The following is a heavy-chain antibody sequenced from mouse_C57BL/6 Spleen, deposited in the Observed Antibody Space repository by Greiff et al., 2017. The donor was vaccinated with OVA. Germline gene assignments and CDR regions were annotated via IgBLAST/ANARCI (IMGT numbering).Heavy chain of an antibody. Sequence: EVQLQQSGPELVKPGASVKISCKASGYSFTDYYMNWVKQSNGKSLEWIGVINPNYGTTGYNQKFKGKATLTVDQSSSTAYMQLNSLTSEDSAVYYCAKRGDKGNYAVDYWGQGASVTVSS. D-gene: IGHD3-3*01. CDR2: INPNYGTT. V-gene: IGHV1-39*01. CDR3: AKRGDKGNYAVDY. CDR1: GYSFTDYY. J-gene: IGHJ4*01.